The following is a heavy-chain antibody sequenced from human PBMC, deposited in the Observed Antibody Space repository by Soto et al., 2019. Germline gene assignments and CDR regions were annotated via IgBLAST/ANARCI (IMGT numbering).Heavy chain of an antibody. D-gene: IGHD3-10*01. V-gene: IGHV3-23*01. CDR1: GFTFSSYA. Sequence: GGSLRLSCAASGFTFSSYAMSWVRQAPGKGLEWVSAISGSGGSTYYADSVKGRFTISRDNSKNTLYLQMNSLRAEDTAVYFCAKSLKYSLYGSGSYYYYFYYGMDVWGQGTTVTVSS. CDR3: AKSLKYSLYGSGSYYYYFYYGMDV. J-gene: IGHJ6*02. CDR2: ISGSGGST.